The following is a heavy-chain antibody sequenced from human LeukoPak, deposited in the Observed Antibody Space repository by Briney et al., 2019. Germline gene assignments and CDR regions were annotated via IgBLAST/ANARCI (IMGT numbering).Heavy chain of an antibody. Sequence: SETLSLTCTVSGGSISGYYWSWIRQPPGKGLEWIGFISYSGSTNYNPSLRSRVTISVDTSKNQFSLKLSSVTGADTAVYYCARGGPGTSYHYYPDYWGQRTLLSVSS. J-gene: IGHJ4*02. CDR2: ISYSGST. CDR3: ARGGPGTSYHYYPDY. D-gene: IGHD2-2*01. V-gene: IGHV4-59*01. CDR1: GGSISGYY.